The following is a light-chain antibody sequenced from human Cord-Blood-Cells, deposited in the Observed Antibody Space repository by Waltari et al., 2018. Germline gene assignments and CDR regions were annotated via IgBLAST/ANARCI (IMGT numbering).Light chain of an antibody. Sequence: QSVLTQPPSASGTPGQRVTISSSGSSPNIGSNYVYLYQQLPGTAPKLLIYRNNQRPSGVPDRFSGSKSGTSASLAISGLRSEDEADYYCAAWDDSLSGPVFGGGTKLTVL. CDR2: RNN. J-gene: IGLJ2*01. CDR1: SPNIGSNY. CDR3: AAWDDSLSGPV. V-gene: IGLV1-47*01.